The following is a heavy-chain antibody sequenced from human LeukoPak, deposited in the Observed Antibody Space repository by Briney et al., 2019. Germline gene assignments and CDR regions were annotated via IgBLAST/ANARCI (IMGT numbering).Heavy chain of an antibody. CDR1: GFIFNSYD. CDR2: ISTGGRTV. Sequence: GGSLRLSCAASGFIFNSYDMNWVRQAPGKGLEWVAHISTGGRTVYYADSVKGRFTISRDSAENSLHLQMSSLRVADTAVYYCATGSVAPRMHYSSGWLDYWGQGTLVTVSS. CDR3: ATGSVAPRMHYSSGWLDY. J-gene: IGHJ4*02. D-gene: IGHD6-19*01. V-gene: IGHV3-48*03.